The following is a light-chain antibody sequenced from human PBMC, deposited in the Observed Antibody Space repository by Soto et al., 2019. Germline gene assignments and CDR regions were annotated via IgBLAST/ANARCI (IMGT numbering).Light chain of an antibody. J-gene: IGKJ4*01. CDR2: AAY. V-gene: IGKV1-39*01. CDR1: QSISSY. CDR3: QRSFSTPLT. Sequence: DIQMTQSPSSLSASVGDRVTITCRASQSISSYLHWYQQKPGKAPKLLIYAAYSLQSGVPSRFSGSGSGTDFTLAISSLQPEDFATYYCQRSFSTPLTFGGGTKVEIK.